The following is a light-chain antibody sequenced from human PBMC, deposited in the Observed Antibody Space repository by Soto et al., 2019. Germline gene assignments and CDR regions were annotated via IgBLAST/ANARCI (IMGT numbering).Light chain of an antibody. V-gene: IGKV2-28*01. CDR1: ESLLQSNGNHY. CDR2: LGS. Sequence: IVLTQSPLSLPVTPGEPASISCRSSESLLQSNGNHYLDWYLQKPGQSPQVLIYLGSNRASGVPERFSGSGSGTDFTLKISRVEAEDVGVYYCMQALHTPWTFGQGTKVEIK. J-gene: IGKJ1*01. CDR3: MQALHTPWT.